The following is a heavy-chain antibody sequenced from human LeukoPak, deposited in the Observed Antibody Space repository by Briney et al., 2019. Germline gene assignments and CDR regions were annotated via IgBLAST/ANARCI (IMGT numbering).Heavy chain of an antibody. D-gene: IGHD6-13*01. Sequence: GRSLRLSCVDSGFTFMSDSMHWVRQAPGKGLEWVAIICYDGSHKYYADSVKGRFTISRDNSKNSLSLQMNSLRTEDTALYYCAKVRYTSTWAIFDFWGQGTLVTVSS. J-gene: IGHJ4*02. CDR2: ICYDGSHK. CDR1: GFTFMSDS. CDR3: AKVRYTSTWAIFDF. V-gene: IGHV3-30*01.